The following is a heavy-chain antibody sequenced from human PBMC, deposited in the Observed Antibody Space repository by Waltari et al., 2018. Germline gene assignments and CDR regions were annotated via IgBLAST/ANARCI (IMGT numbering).Heavy chain of an antibody. V-gene: IGHV3-30*02. CDR3: VKGGPYYDILTGYFDY. D-gene: IGHD3-9*01. CDR1: GFTFSSYG. Sequence: SCAASGFTFSSYGMHWVRQAPGKGLEWVAFIRYDGSNKYYADSVKGRFTISRDNSKNTLYLQMNSLRAEDTAVYYCVKGGPYYDILTGYFDYWGQGTLVTVSS. J-gene: IGHJ4*02. CDR2: IRYDGSNK.